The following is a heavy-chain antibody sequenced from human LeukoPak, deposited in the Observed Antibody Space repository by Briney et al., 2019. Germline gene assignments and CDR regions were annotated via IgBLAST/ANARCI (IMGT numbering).Heavy chain of an antibody. V-gene: IGHV3-23*01. CDR1: GFTFSSHG. D-gene: IGHD1-14*01. CDR2: LSSYGGSI. J-gene: IGHJ3*02. Sequence: SGGSLRLSCAASGFTFSSHGTSWVRQAPGKGLEWVSFLSSYGGSIYYADSVEGRFTISRDNSKNTLYLQMNSLRAEDTAIYYCAKGGGRTGGAFDIWGQGTMVTVSS. CDR3: AKGGGRTGGAFDI.